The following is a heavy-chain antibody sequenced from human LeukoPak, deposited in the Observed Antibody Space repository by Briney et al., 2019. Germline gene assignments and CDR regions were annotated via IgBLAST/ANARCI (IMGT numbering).Heavy chain of an antibody. CDR2: IVVGSGNT. J-gene: IGHJ4*02. Sequence: SVKVSCKTSGFTFISSAVQWVRQARGQRLEWIGWIVVGSGNTNYAQKFQERVTITRDMSTSTAYMELSGLRSEDTAVYYCAADPSYSSGYRYYFDYWGQGTLVTVSS. D-gene: IGHD3-22*01. CDR3: AADPSYSSGYRYYFDY. CDR1: GFTFISSA. V-gene: IGHV1-58*01.